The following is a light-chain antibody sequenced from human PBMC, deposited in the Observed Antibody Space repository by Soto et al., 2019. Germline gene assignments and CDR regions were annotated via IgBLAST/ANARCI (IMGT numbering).Light chain of an antibody. CDR3: QQSNNWPYT. J-gene: IGKJ2*01. CDR2: GAS. CDR1: QSVSNN. V-gene: IGKV3-15*01. Sequence: EIVMTHSPATLSLSPGERATLSCRASQSVSNNLAWYQQKPGHAARLLIFGASTRATGIPARFSGSGSGTEFTLTINSLQSEDFALYFCQQSNNWPYTFGQGTKLEIK.